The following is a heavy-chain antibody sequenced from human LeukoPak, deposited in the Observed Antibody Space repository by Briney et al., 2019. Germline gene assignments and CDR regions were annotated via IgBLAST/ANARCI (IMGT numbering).Heavy chain of an antibody. CDR1: GYTFTGYY. D-gene: IGHD3-16*01. J-gene: IGHJ6*02. Sequence: ASVKVSCKASGYTFTGYYMHWVRQAPGQGLEWMGWINPNSGGTNYAQKFQGRVTMTRDTSISTAYMELSRLRSDDTAVYYCARDIGGYYYGMDVWGQGTTVTVSS. V-gene: IGHV1-2*02. CDR3: ARDIGGYYYGMDV. CDR2: INPNSGGT.